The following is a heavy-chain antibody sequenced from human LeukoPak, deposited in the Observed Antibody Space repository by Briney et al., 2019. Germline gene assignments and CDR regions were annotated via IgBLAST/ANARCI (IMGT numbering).Heavy chain of an antibody. CDR3: ARESEETDFDY. V-gene: IGHV4-34*01. CDR1: GGSFSGYY. J-gene: IGHJ4*02. D-gene: IGHD2-21*02. CDR2: INHSGNT. Sequence: PSETLSLTCAVYGGSFSGYYWSWIRQPPPKGLEWIGEINHSGNTRYNPSLKSRASMSADTSKNQFSLKVRSVTAADTAVYYCARESEETDFDYWGQGTLVTVSS.